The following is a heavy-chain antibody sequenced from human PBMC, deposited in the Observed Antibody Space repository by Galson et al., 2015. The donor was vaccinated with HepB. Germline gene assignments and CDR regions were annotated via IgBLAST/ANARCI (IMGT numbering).Heavy chain of an antibody. CDR1: GFTFSSYG. CDR2: IWYDGNNK. V-gene: IGHV3-33*01. CDR3: ARGDFWSGYLYYFDY. J-gene: IGHJ4*02. Sequence: SLRLSCAASGFTFSSYGMHWVRQAPGKGLEWVAIIWYDGNNKYYADSVKGRFTISRDNSKNTLYLQMNSLRAEDTAVYYCARGDFWSGYLYYFDYWGQGTLVTVSS. D-gene: IGHD3-3*01.